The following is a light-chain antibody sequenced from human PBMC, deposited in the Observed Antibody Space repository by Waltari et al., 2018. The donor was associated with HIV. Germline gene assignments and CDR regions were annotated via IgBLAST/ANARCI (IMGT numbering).Light chain of an antibody. Sequence: SYVLTQPPSVSVDPGQTASITCGGNTIGSNSLHWYQQKPGQAPVLVVYDDSGRPSRIPERFSVTNSGNTATLTISTVEAWDEADYYCQVCDTSNDHPYVFGTGTKVTVL. J-gene: IGLJ1*01. CDR1: TIGSNS. CDR3: QVCDTSNDHPYV. CDR2: DDS. V-gene: IGLV3-21*02.